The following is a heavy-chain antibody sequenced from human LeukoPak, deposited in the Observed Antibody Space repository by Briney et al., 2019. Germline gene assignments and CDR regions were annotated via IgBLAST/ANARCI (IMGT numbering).Heavy chain of an antibody. Sequence: PGGSLRLSRTASGFTFSSSAMTWVRQAPGKGLEWVSAISASGGDSIYTDSVKDRFTISRDNSKNTPYLQMNSLRAEDTALYYCAKGGNYAPLDYWGQGTLVTVSS. J-gene: IGHJ4*02. V-gene: IGHV3-23*01. CDR3: AKGGNYAPLDY. CDR2: ISASGGDS. CDR1: GFTFSSSA. D-gene: IGHD1-7*01.